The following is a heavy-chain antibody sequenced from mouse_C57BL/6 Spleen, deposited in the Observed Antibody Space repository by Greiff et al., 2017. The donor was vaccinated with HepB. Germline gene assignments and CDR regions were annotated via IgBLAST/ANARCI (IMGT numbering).Heavy chain of an antibody. CDR3: ARNGETAQATEGFAY. V-gene: IGHV1-55*01. CDR2: IYPGSGST. CDR1: GYTFTSYW. J-gene: IGHJ3*01. Sequence: QVQLKQPGAELVKPGASVKMSCKASGYTFTSYWITWVKQRPGQGLEWIGDIYPGSGSTNYNEKFKSKATLTVDTSSSTAYMQLSSLTSEDSAVYYCARNGETAQATEGFAYWGQGTLVTVSA. D-gene: IGHD3-2*02.